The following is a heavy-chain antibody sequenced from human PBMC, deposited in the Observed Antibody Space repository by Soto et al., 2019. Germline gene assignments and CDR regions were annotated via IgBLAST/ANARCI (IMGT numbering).Heavy chain of an antibody. CDR2: IRGSGGST. CDR1: GFTFSSYA. Sequence: GGSLRLSCAASGFTFSSYAMSWVRQAPGKGLEWVSGIRGSGGSTYYADSVKGRFTISRDNSKNTLYLQMNSLRAEDTAVYYCAKDRAPSFDYWGQGTLVTVSS. J-gene: IGHJ4*02. D-gene: IGHD3-10*01. V-gene: IGHV3-23*01. CDR3: AKDRAPSFDY.